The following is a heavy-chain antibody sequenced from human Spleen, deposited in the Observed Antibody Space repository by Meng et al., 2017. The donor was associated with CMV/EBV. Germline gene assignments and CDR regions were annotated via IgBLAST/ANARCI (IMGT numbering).Heavy chain of an antibody. CDR3: AKVFYYDSSGTGDY. CDR2: IYRDGITT. V-gene: IGHV3-23*03. CDR1: GFTFSSYA. D-gene: IGHD3-22*01. Sequence: GESLKISCAASGFTFSSYAMTWVRQAPGKGLEWVSVIYRDGITTYYADSVKGRFTISRDDSKNTLYLQMNSLRVEDTAVYYRAKVFYYDSSGTGDYWGQGTLVTVSS. J-gene: IGHJ4*02.